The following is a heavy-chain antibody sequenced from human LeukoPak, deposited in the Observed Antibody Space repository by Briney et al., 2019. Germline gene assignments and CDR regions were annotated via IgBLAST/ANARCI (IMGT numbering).Heavy chain of an antibody. Sequence: SETLSLTCTVSGGSSSSYYWSWIRQPPGKGLEWIGYIDYSGSTNYNPSLKSRVTISVDTSKNQFSLKLSSVTAADTAVYYCARTYYDILTGYYSFDYWGQGTLVTVSS. V-gene: IGHV4-59*01. D-gene: IGHD3-9*01. CDR1: GGSSSSYY. CDR2: IDYSGST. CDR3: ARTYYDILTGYYSFDY. J-gene: IGHJ4*02.